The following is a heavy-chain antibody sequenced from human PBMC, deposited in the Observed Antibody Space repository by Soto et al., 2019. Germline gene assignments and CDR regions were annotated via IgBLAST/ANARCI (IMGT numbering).Heavy chain of an antibody. J-gene: IGHJ3*02. D-gene: IGHD4-4*01. CDR1: GFTFSRHA. CDR2: ISGSGGST. CDR3: AKDNPRNYRAFDI. Sequence: GGSLRLSCAASGFTFSRHAMSWVRQAPGKGLEWVSAISGSGGSTYYADSVKGRFTISRDNSKNTLYLQMNSLRAEDTAVYYCAKDNPRNYRAFDIWGQGTMVTVSS. V-gene: IGHV3-23*01.